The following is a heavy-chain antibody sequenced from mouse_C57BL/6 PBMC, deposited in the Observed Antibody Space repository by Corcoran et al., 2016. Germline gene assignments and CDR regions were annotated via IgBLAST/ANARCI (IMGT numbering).Heavy chain of an antibody. J-gene: IGHJ1*03. V-gene: IGHV3-6*01. D-gene: IGHD1-1*01. CDR3: AEGPHYYGSSYWYFNV. CDR2: ISYDGSN. CDR1: GYSITSGYY. Sequence: DVQLQESGPGLVKPSQSLSLTCSVTGYSITSGYYWNWIRQFPGNKLEWMGYISYDGSNNYNPSLKNRISITRDTSKNQFFLKLNSVTTEDTATYYCAEGPHYYGSSYWYFNVWGTGTTVTVSS.